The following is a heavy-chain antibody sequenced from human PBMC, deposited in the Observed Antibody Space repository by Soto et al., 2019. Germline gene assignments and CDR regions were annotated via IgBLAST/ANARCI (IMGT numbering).Heavy chain of an antibody. J-gene: IGHJ3*02. Sequence: SGPTLVNPTQTLTLTCSFSGFSLSTSRVGVAWIRQPPGKALEWLAIIYWDDDRRYSPSLKTRLAITKDTSKNQVVLTMTNLDTGDTATYYCAHIMFTWGGVSALDAFDMWGQGTMVTVSS. D-gene: IGHD3-16*01. CDR2: IYWDDDR. CDR1: GFSLSTSRVG. CDR3: AHIMFTWGGVSALDAFDM. V-gene: IGHV2-5*02.